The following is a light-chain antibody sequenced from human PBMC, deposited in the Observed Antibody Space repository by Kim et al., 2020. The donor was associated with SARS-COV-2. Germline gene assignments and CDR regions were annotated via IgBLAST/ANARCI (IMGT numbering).Light chain of an antibody. J-gene: IGLJ3*02. Sequence: QRVTISCYATGANIGSDYVVHWYHQLPGAAPKVVIYSNDKRPSGVPDRFSGSQSGPSASLAITGLQPDDEGYYYCQSYDSNLRGAVFGGGTQLTVL. CDR1: GANIGSDYV. CDR3: QSYDSNLRGAV. CDR2: SND. V-gene: IGLV1-40*01.